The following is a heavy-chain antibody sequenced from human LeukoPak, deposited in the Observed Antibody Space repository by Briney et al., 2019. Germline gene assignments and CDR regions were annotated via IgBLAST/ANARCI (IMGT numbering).Heavy chain of an antibody. V-gene: IGHV1-18*01. D-gene: IGHD6-19*01. CDR1: GYTFTGYG. J-gene: IGHJ4*02. CDR2: ISTYNGDT. CDR3: ATDLGYSSGPAIY. Sequence: ASVKVSCKASGYTFTGYGITWVRQAPGQRLEWMGWISTYNGDTNYAQNLQGRVTMTTDTSTSTAYMELRSLRSDDPAVYYCATDLGYSSGPAIYWGQGTLVTVSS.